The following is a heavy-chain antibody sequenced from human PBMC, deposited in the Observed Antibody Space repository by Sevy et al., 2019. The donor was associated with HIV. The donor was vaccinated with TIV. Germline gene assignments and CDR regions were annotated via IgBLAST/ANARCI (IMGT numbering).Heavy chain of an antibody. J-gene: IGHJ5*02. V-gene: IGHV1-18*04. D-gene: IGHD2-2*02. CDR1: GYTFTSYG. CDR3: ARDADCSSTSCYTRWFDP. Sequence: ASMKVSCKASGYTFTSYGISWVRQAPGQGLEWMGWISAYNGNTNYAQKLQGRVTMTTDTSTSTAYMELRSLRSDDTAVYYCARDADCSSTSCYTRWFDPWGQGTLVTVSS. CDR2: ISAYNGNT.